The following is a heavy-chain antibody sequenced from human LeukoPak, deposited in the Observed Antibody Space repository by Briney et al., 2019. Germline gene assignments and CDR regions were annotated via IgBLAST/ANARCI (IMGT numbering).Heavy chain of an antibody. V-gene: IGHV3-53*01. CDR3: AKDMRGYYYSSGWDY. Sequence: GGSLRLSCAASGFTVSSNYMSWVRQAPGKGLEWVSVIYSGGSTYYADSVKGRFTISRDNSKNTLYLQMNSLRAEDTAVYYCAKDMRGYYYSSGWDYWGRGTLVTVSS. D-gene: IGHD3-22*01. CDR1: GFTVSSNY. J-gene: IGHJ4*02. CDR2: IYSGGST.